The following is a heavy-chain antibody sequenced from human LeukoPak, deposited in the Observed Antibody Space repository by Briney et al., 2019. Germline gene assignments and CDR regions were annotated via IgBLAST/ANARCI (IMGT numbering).Heavy chain of an antibody. D-gene: IGHD6-13*01. J-gene: IGHJ3*02. CDR2: ISSSSSTI. V-gene: IGHV3-48*01. CDR1: GFTFSSYS. CDR3: ASRNAPKYSSSWLYAFDI. Sequence: PGGSLRLSCAASGFTFSSYSMNWVRQAPGKGLEWVSYISSSSSTIYYADSVKGRFTISRDKAKNTLYLQMNSLRAEDTAVYYCASRNAPKYSSSWLYAFDIWGQGTMVTVSS.